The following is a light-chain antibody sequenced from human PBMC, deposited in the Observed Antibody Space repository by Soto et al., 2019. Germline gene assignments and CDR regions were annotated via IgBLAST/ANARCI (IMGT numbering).Light chain of an antibody. CDR1: QSVSSY. Sequence: EIVLTQSPGTLSLSPGERATLSCRASQSVSSYLAWYQQKPGQAPRLLIYDASTRATGVPTRFSGSRSGAEFTLTINSLQSEDFAVYYCQQYNNWPGTFGQGTKVDI. CDR3: QQYNNWPGT. J-gene: IGKJ1*01. V-gene: IGKV3-15*01. CDR2: DAS.